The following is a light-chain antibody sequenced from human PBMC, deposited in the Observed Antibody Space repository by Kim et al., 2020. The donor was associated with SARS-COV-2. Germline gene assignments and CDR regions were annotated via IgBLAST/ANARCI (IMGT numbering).Light chain of an antibody. V-gene: IGKV1-39*01. CDR3: KESHTGPSLT. CDR2: AAS. Sequence: DIQMTQSPPSLSASVGDRVTIVCRASQSISTYLNWYQQKPGKAPKLLIYAASNLQSGIPSRFSVSGSGTDFTLTISSLQPEDFATYDYKESHTGPSLTFGGGTKVDIK. CDR1: QSISTY. J-gene: IGKJ4*01.